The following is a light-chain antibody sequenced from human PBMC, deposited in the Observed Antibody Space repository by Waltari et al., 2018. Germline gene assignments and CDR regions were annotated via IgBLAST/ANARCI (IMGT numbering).Light chain of an antibody. CDR1: QDISNS. J-gene: IGKJ1*01. CDR2: DAS. Sequence: DIQMTQSPSSLSASIGYRVTITCRASQDISNSLVWYQQKLGKAPKLLIYDASTLHSGVSSRFSGSGSGTDFTLTISSLQPEDIATYYCQRYNKAPRTFGQGTQVEIK. V-gene: IGKV1-27*01. CDR3: QRYNKAPRT.